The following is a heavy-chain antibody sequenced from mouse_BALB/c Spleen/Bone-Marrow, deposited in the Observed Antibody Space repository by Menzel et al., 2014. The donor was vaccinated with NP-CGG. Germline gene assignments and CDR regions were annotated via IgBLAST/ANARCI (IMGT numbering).Heavy chain of an antibody. V-gene: IGHV1-67*01. CDR2: ISTYSGNT. CDR1: GYTFTAYA. Sequence: QVQLQQPGPELARPGVSVKLSCKGSGYTFTAYAMHWVKQSHAKSLEWIGLISTYSGNTHYNQNFKGKATMTVDKSSSTAYMELARLTSEDSAIYYCARNFYGSSYFDYWGQGTTLTVSS. J-gene: IGHJ2*01. CDR3: ARNFYGSSYFDY. D-gene: IGHD1-1*01.